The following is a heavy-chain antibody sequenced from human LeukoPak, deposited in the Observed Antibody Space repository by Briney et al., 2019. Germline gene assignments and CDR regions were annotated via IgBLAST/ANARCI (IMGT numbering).Heavy chain of an antibody. D-gene: IGHD3-10*01. J-gene: IGHJ6*03. Sequence: SETLSLTCTVSTYSISSGYYWDWIRRPPGKGLEWIGSIYHSGSSYYNPSLKSRVTISVDTSKNQFSLKLRSVTAADTAVYHCARTTMVRGTYYMDVWGKGTTVTISS. V-gene: IGHV4-38-2*02. CDR3: ARTTMVRGTYYMDV. CDR2: IYHSGSS. CDR1: TYSISSGYY.